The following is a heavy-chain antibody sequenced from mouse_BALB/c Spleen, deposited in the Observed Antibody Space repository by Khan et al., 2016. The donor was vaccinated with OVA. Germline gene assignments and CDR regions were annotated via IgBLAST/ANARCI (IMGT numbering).Heavy chain of an antibody. D-gene: IGHD2-13*01. J-gene: IGHJ3*01. CDR1: GYSFTSYY. CDR3: TRHGDVAWFTY. V-gene: IGHV1S135*01. CDR2: IDPFSGST. Sequence: IQLVQSGPELMKPGASVKISCRTSGYSFTSYYIHWMMQSHGKSLEWIGYIDPFSGSTTYNQKFKGQATLTVDKSSRTAYIILSNLTSEDSQVYYCTRHGDVAWFTYWGQGTLVTVSA.